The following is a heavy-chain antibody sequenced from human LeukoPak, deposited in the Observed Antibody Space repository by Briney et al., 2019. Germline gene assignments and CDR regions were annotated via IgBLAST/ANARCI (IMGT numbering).Heavy chain of an antibody. CDR2: FSGAGDYT. CDR3: AKHPYNDFWSGYYKGFDY. CDR1: GFTFSSYA. V-gene: IGHV3-23*01. Sequence: GGTLRLSCAASGFTFSSYAMSWVRQAPGKGLEWVSSFSGAGDYTHSADSVKGRIIISRDNSKNTLYLQMNSLRVEDTAVYYCAKHPYNDFWSGYYKGFDYWGQGTLVTVSS. D-gene: IGHD3-3*01. J-gene: IGHJ4*02.